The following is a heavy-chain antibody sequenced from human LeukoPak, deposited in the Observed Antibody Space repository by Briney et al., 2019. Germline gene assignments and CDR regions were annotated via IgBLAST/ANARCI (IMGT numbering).Heavy chain of an antibody. J-gene: IGHJ4*02. Sequence: ASVKVSCKASGYTFTGYYMHWVRQTPGQGLEWMGWINPNSGDTNYAQKFQDWVTMTRDTSISTAYMELRRLRSDDTAVYYCARGVGTMILGSTYYFDYWGQGTLVTVSS. D-gene: IGHD3-22*01. CDR3: ARGVGTMILGSTYYFDY. CDR1: GYTFTGYY. V-gene: IGHV1-2*04. CDR2: INPNSGDT.